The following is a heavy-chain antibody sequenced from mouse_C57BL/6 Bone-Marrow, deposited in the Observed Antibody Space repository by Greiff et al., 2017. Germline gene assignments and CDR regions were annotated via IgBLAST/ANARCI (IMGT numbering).Heavy chain of an antibody. Sequence: QLQQSGAELVRPGTSVKVSCKAFGYAFTNYLIEWVKQRPGQGLEWIGVINPGSGGTNYNEKFKGKATLTADKSSSTAYMQLSSLTSEDSAVYFCARSKNWDSWFAYWGQGTLVTVSA. V-gene: IGHV1-54*01. CDR3: ARSKNWDSWFAY. J-gene: IGHJ3*01. CDR2: INPGSGGT. CDR1: GYAFTNYL. D-gene: IGHD4-1*01.